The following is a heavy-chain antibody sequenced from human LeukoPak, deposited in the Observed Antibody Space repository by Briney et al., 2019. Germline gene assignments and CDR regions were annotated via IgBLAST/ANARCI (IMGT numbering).Heavy chain of an antibody. V-gene: IGHV3-23*01. J-gene: IGHJ1*01. Sequence: PGGTLRLSCAASGFTFKNYAMTWVRQAPGHGLEWVSRTSGSGDIRVYADSVKGRLTISRTNSEDRLDLQRNSLRADDSGVYYCANYRSGGGGYYSGLEHWGQGTQVTVSS. CDR2: TSGSGDIR. CDR3: ANYRSGGGGYYSGLEH. D-gene: IGHD2-15*01. CDR1: GFTFKNYA.